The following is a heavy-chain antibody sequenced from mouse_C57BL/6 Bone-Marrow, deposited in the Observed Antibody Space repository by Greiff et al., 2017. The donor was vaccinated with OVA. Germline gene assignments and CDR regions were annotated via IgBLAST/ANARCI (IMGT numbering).Heavy chain of an antibody. CDR1: GYTFTDYY. J-gene: IGHJ2*01. CDR3: AYYGSSYDY. V-gene: IGHV1-19*01. CDR2: INPYNGGT. Sequence: VQLQQSGPVLVKPGASVKMSCKASGYTFTDYYMNWVKQSHGKSLEWIGDINPYNGGTSYNQKFKGKATLTVDKSSSTAYMELNSLTSEDSAVYYCAYYGSSYDYWGQGTTLTVSS. D-gene: IGHD1-1*01.